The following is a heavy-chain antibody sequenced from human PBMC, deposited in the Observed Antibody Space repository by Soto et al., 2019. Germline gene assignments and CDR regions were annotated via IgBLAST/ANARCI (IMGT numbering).Heavy chain of an antibody. CDR3: AREVVTTKWYFDS. D-gene: IGHD3-22*01. Sequence: GGSLRLSCATSGFTFRSYSMHWFRQTPDKGLGWVAVISSDGRVTFYAGSVRGRFTISRDNSKNTLYLQMNSLRGEDAAVYFCAREVVTTKWYFDSWGPGIVVTVSS. CDR2: ISSDGRVT. V-gene: IGHV3-30*04. J-gene: IGHJ4*02. CDR1: GFTFRSYS.